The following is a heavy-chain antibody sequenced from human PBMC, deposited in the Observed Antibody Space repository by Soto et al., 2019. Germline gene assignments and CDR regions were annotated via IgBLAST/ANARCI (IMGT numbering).Heavy chain of an antibody. CDR1: GYTFTSYD. Sequence: QVQLVQSGAEVKKPGASVKVSCKASGYTFTSYDINWVRQATGQGLEWMGWMNPNSGNTGCAQKFQGRVTMSRNTSIRTAYMELSSLRSEDTAVYYCAREGGYSYGCDYWGQGTLVTVSS. J-gene: IGHJ4*02. D-gene: IGHD5-18*01. V-gene: IGHV1-8*01. CDR2: MNPNSGNT. CDR3: AREGGYSYGCDY.